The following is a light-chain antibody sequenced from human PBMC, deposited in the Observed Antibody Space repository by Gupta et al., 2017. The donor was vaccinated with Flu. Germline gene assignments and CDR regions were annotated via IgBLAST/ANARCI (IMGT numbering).Light chain of an antibody. V-gene: IGLV1-44*01. CDR3: AAWDDSLKGHYV. CDR2: DNN. CDR1: SSNVGSNA. Sequence: QSVLAQPPSASGTPGQRVTLSCSGSSSNVGSNAVHWYQQVPGKAPQLLIYDNNQRPSGVPDRFAGYKSGTSAYLAISGLQSEDEAHYYGAAWDDSLKGHYVFGTGTEVTVL. J-gene: IGLJ1*01.